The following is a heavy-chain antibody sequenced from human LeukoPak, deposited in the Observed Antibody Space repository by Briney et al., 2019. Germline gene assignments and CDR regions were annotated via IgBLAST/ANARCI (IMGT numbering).Heavy chain of an antibody. CDR2: VFSTGDT. CDR3: ARGVYNYYYMDV. J-gene: IGHJ6*03. V-gene: IGHV4-59*11. Sequence: PSETLSLTCTVSDASMSNHYWIWVRQPPGRGLEWIGYVFSTGDTTYSPSLKSRVTISVDMSENQFSLKLNSVTAADTAVYYCARGVYNYYYMDVWGRGATVTVSS. CDR1: DASMSNHY.